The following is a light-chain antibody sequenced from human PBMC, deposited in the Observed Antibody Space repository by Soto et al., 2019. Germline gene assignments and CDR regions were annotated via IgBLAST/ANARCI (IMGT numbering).Light chain of an antibody. CDR2: GAS. J-gene: IGKJ1*01. Sequence: DIVLTQSPGTLSLSPGERATLSCRASQSVSSYLAWYQQKPGQAPRLLIYGASSRATGIPDRFSGSGSGTDFTLTISRLEPEDFAVFYCQQYGSSAWTFGQGTKVDIK. CDR1: QSVSSY. V-gene: IGKV3-20*01. CDR3: QQYGSSAWT.